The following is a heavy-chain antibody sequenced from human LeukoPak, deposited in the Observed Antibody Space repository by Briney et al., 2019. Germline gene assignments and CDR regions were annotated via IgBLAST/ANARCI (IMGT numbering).Heavy chain of an antibody. CDR2: ISDRGGST. V-gene: IGHV3-23*01. Sequence: GGSLRLSCAASGFTFSSYAMSWVRQAPGKGLEWVSTISDRGGSTYYADSVKGRLTISRDNSKNTLYLQMNSLRAEDAALYYCAKLYCSGGTCYWPDYWGQGTLVTVSS. CDR1: GFTFSSYA. D-gene: IGHD2-15*01. CDR3: AKLYCSGGTCYWPDY. J-gene: IGHJ4*02.